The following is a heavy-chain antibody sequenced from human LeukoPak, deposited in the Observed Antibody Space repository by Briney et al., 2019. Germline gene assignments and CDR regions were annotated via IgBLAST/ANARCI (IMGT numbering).Heavy chain of an antibody. D-gene: IGHD1-7*01. CDR2: IHYSGST. V-gene: IGHV4-31*03. CDR3: ARGELKFLDY. CDR1: GGSISSGGYY. Sequence: PSETLSLTCTVSGGSISSGGYYWSWIRQHPGKGLEWIGYIHYSGSTYSNPSLKSRVTISVDTSKNQFSLKLSSVTAADTAVYYCARGELKFLDYWGQGTLVTVSS. J-gene: IGHJ4*02.